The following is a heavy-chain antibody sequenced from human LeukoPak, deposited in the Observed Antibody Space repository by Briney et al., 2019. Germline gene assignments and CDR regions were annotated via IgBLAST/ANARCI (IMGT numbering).Heavy chain of an antibody. CDR3: AKTANKVDYYYYMDV. Sequence: GGSLRLSCAASGFTFSSYGMSWVRQAPGKGLEWVSAISGSGGSTYYADSVKGRFTISRDNSKNTLYLQMNSLRAEDTAVYYCAKTANKVDYYYYMDVWGKGTTVTVSS. D-gene: IGHD5-12*01. J-gene: IGHJ6*03. CDR2: ISGSGGST. V-gene: IGHV3-23*01. CDR1: GFTFSSYG.